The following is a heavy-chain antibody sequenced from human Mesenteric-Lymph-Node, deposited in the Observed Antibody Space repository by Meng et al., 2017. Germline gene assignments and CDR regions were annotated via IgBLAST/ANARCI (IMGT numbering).Heavy chain of an antibody. V-gene: IGHV4-30-4*01. CDR3: AREGRSHQVGVSVY. D-gene: IGHD2-21*01. CDR1: DGSISSGDYN. Sequence: QVQLQESGPGLGKPSQTLSLPCTVSDGSISSGDYNWSWIRQPPGKGLEWIGYIYNRGSTYYNPSLKSRVTISVDTSKNQFSLKLRFVTAADTAVYYCAREGRSHQVGVSVYWGQGNLVTVSS. J-gene: IGHJ4*02. CDR2: IYNRGST.